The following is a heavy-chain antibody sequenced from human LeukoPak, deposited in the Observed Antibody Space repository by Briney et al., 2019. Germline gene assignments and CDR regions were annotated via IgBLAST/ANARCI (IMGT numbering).Heavy chain of an antibody. CDR3: ARRIAVAGTSYFDY. CDR2: ISWNSGSI. CDR1: GFTFDDYA. D-gene: IGHD6-19*01. Sequence: GGSLRLSCAASGFTFDDYAMHWVRQAPGKGLEWVSGISWNSGSIGYADSVKGRFTISRDSAKNSLYLQMNSLRAEDMALYYCARRIAVAGTSYFDYWGQGTLVTVSS. J-gene: IGHJ4*02. V-gene: IGHV3-9*03.